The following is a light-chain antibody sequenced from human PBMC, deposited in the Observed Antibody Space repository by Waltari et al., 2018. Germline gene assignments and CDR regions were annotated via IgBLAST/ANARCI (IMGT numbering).Light chain of an antibody. CDR3: HHYYIPPLT. CDR2: WAS. J-gene: IGKJ5*01. Sequence: DIVMTQSPDSLGVALGERATINCQSSQSVLHTNNKDYLAWYQQKPGQPPKLLIYWASTREFGVPDRFSGSGSGTDFTLTISSLQAEDVAVYYCHHYYIPPLTFGQGTRLEI. V-gene: IGKV4-1*01. CDR1: QSVLHTNNKDY.